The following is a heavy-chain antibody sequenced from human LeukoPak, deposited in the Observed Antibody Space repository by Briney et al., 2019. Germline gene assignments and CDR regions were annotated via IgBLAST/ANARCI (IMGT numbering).Heavy chain of an antibody. Sequence: GGSLRLSCAASGFTFSSYWMSWVRQAPGKGLEWVANIKQDGSEKYYVDSVKGRFTISRDNAKNSLYLQMHSLRAEDTAVYYCARDVVYYGSGSLGYWGQGTLVTVSS. CDR3: ARDVVYYGSGSLGY. J-gene: IGHJ4*02. CDR1: GFTFSSYW. V-gene: IGHV3-7*01. D-gene: IGHD3-10*01. CDR2: IKQDGSEK.